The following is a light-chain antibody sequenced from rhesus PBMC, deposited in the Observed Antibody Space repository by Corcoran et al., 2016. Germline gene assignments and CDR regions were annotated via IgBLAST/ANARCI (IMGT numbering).Light chain of an antibody. V-gene: IGKV1-94*01. CDR3: HRDSNTPYS. CDR2: AAS. CDR1: QGINKE. J-gene: IGKJ2*01. Sequence: DIQMTQSPPSLSASVGDRVTVTCRASQGINKELSWYQQKPGKAPTLLFYAASSLQTGVSSRFSGSGSGTDFTLPISSLQPEDFATYYCHRDSNTPYSFGQGTKVEIK.